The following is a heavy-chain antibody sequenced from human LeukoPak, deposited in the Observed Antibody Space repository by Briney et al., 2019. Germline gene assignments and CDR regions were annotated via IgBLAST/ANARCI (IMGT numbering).Heavy chain of an antibody. CDR2: VVVDSGNT. V-gene: IGHV1-58*02. CDR3: AAESYCSSTSCYN. Sequence: SEKVSCKGAGFTFTSSTMQGVREGRGQRGERVGGVVVDSGNTNYAQKFQERATITTDMSTSTAYMELSSLRSEDTAGYYCAAESYCSSTSCYNWGQGTLVTVSS. J-gene: IGHJ4*02. D-gene: IGHD2-2*02. CDR1: GFTFTSST.